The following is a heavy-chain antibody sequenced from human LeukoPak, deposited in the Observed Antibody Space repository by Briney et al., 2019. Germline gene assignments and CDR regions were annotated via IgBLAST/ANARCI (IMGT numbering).Heavy chain of an antibody. J-gene: IGHJ4*02. Sequence: SETLSLTCGVSGGSFSNYIWSWVRQPPGKGLEWIGSIYYRGSTYYNPSLKSRVTISVDTSKNQFSLKLSSVTAADTAEYYCATTYSGRYFPNFWGQGTLVTVSS. CDR1: GGSFSNYI. V-gene: IGHV4-39*07. CDR2: IYYRGST. D-gene: IGHD1-26*01. CDR3: ATTYSGRYFPNF.